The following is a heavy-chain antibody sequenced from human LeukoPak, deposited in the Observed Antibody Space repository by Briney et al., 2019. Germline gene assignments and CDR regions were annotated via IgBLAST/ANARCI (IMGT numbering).Heavy chain of an antibody. CDR3: ARDRGITIVGVVMARGNWFDP. V-gene: IGHV4-61*02. CDR2: IYTSGST. Sequence: PSETLSLTCTVSGGSISSGSYYWSWIRQPAGKGLEWIGRIYTSGSTNYNPSLKSRVTISVDTSKNQFSLKLSSVTAADTAVYYCARDRGITIVGVVMARGNWFDPWGQGTLVTVSS. D-gene: IGHD3-3*01. CDR1: GGSISSGSYY. J-gene: IGHJ5*02.